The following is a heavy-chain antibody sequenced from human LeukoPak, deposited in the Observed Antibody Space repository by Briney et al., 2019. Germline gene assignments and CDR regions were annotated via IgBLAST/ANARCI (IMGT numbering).Heavy chain of an antibody. CDR3: ARAPGIEKQLVNIDAFDV. D-gene: IGHD6-13*01. J-gene: IGHJ3*01. CDR1: GGSISSGGYY. CDR2: IYYSGST. Sequence: SQTLSLTCTVSGGSISSGGYYWSWIRQHPGKGLEWIGYIYYSGSTYCNPSLKSRVTISVDTSKNQFSLKLSSVTAADTAVYYCARAPGIEKQLVNIDAFDVWGQGTMVTVSS. V-gene: IGHV4-31*03.